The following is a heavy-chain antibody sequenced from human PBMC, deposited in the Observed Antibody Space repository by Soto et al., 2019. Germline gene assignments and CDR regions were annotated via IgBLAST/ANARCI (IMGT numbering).Heavy chain of an antibody. CDR2: IIPIFGTA. D-gene: IGHD6-25*01. V-gene: IGHV1-69*13. J-gene: IGHJ6*04. Sequence: ASVKVSCKASGGTFSSYAISWVRQAPGQGLEWMGGIIPIFGTANYAQKFQGRVTITADESTSTAYMELSSLRSEDTAVYYFGRGGLEAGETYYYYGGEVGGKGTTVTVSS. CDR1: GGTFSSYA. CDR3: GRGGLEAGETYYYYGGEV.